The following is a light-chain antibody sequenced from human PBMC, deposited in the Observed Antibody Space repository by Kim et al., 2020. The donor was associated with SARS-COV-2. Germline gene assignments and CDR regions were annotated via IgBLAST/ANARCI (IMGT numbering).Light chain of an antibody. CDR2: LGS. CDR1: QSLLHSKGYNY. V-gene: IGKV2-28*01. CDR3: MQALQTPIT. J-gene: IGKJ5*01. Sequence: QASISCRSSQSLLHSKGYNYLDWYLQKPGQSPQLLIYLGSNRASGVPDRFSGSGSGTDFTLKISRVEAEDVGVYYCMQALQTPITFGQGTRLEIK.